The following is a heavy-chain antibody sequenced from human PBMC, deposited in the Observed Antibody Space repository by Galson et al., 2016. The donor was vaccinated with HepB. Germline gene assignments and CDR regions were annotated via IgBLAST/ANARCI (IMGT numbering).Heavy chain of an antibody. V-gene: IGHV1-46*01. J-gene: IGHJ2*01. CDR3: ARDREWKNPYYYGSGSYHGAWYFDL. Sequence: SVKVSCKASGHTFTSYYMHWVRQAPGQGLEWMGIINPSGGNTSYAQKFHGRVTMTRDTSTSTVYMELSSLRSEDTAVYYCARDREWKNPYYYGSGSYHGAWYFDLWGRGTLVTVSS. CDR2: INPSGGNT. CDR1: GHTFTSYY. D-gene: IGHD3-10*01.